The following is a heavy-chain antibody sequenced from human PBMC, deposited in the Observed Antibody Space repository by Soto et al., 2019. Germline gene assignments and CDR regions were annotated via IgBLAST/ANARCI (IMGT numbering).Heavy chain of an antibody. CDR1: GYTFTSYG. Sequence: QVQLVQSGAEVKKPGASVKVSCKASGYTFTSYGISWVRQAPGQGLEWMGWISAYNGNTNYAQKLQGRVTMTTDTSTSTAYMELRSLRSDDTAVYYCAKFTMVRGGKYYYGMDVWGQGTTVTVSS. V-gene: IGHV1-18*01. D-gene: IGHD3-10*01. CDR2: ISAYNGNT. J-gene: IGHJ6*02. CDR3: AKFTMVRGGKYYYGMDV.